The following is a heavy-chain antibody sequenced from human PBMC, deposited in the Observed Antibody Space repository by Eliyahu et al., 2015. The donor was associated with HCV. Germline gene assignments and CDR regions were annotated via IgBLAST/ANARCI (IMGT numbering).Heavy chain of an antibody. Sequence: QVHLQQWGAGLLKPSETLSLTCXVYGETFXGYYWNWXRQXQGKGLEWIGEXXPSGSTNYNPSLKSRVTISVDTSKNQFSLKVNSVNAADTAVYYCARGKTYYLDYWGQGTPVTVSS. J-gene: IGHJ4*02. CDR2: XXPSGST. V-gene: IGHV4-34*01. CDR1: GETFXGYY. CDR3: ARGKTYYLDY.